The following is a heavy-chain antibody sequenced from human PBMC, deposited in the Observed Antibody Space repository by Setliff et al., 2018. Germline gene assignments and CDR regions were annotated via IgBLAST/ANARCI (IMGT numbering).Heavy chain of an antibody. CDR2: ISHSGST. CDR1: GYSISSGHY. CDR3: AGGRRYDYGWDFDY. V-gene: IGHV4-38-2*02. D-gene: IGHD4-17*01. Sequence: SETLSLTCTVSGYSISSGHYWGWIRQPPGKGLEWIGSISHSGSTYYNPSLRSRVTISLDTSKNQFSPMLTSVTAADTAVYYCAGGRRYDYGWDFDYWGQGTLVTVSS. J-gene: IGHJ4*02.